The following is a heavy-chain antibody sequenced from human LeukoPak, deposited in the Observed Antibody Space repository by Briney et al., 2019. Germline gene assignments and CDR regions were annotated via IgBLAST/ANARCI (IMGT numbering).Heavy chain of an antibody. CDR1: GGSFSGYF. CDR3: ARGHIAAAGTGNNWFDP. CDR2: IYTSGST. D-gene: IGHD6-13*01. V-gene: IGHV4-59*10. J-gene: IGHJ5*02. Sequence: SETLSLTCAVYGGSFSGYFWNWIRQPAGKGLEWIGRIYTSGSTNYNPSLKSRVTMSVDTSKNQFSLKLSSVTAADTAVYYCARGHIAAAGTGNNWFDPWGQGTLVTVSS.